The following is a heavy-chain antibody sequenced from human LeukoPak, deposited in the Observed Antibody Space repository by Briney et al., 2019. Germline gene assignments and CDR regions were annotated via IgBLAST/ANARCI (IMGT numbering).Heavy chain of an antibody. J-gene: IGHJ3*02. CDR2: TYTDVNT. V-gene: IGHV3-53*01. Sequence: GGSLRLSCAASGFTVSSSYMSWVRQAPGKGLEWVSITYTDVNTNYADSVKGRFTISRDNSQNTLSLQMNSLRAEDTAVYYCARKSDLFNAAFDIWGQGTVVTVSS. CDR3: ARKSDLFNAAFDI. CDR1: GFTVSSSY.